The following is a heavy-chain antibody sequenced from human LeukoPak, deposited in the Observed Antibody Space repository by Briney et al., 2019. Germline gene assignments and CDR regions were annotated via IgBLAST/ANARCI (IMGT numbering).Heavy chain of an antibody. J-gene: IGHJ5*02. CDR3: ARVGKGKSFGEVIKGRMKTNWFDP. V-gene: IGHV6-1*01. Sequence: SQTLSLTCAISGDSVFSNSAAWNWIRQSPSRGLEWLGRTYYRSKWYNDYAVSVKSRITINPDTSKNQFSLQLNSVTPEDTAVYYCARVGKGKSFGEVIKGRMKTNWFDPWGQGTLVTVSS. CDR1: GDSVFSNSAA. CDR2: TYYRSKWYN. D-gene: IGHD3-10*01.